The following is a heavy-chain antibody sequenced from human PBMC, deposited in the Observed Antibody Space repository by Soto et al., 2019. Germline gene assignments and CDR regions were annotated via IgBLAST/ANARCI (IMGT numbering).Heavy chain of an antibody. J-gene: IGHJ6*04. Sequence: QVQLVQSGAEVKKPGASVKVSCKASGYTFTSYYMHWVRQAPGQGLEWMGIINPSGGSTSYAQKFQGRVTMTRDTSTSTVYKELSSLRSEDTAVYYCARGPSGTGTPGLLDVWGKGTTVTVSS. D-gene: IGHD1-7*01. CDR3: ARGPSGTGTPGLLDV. V-gene: IGHV1-46*03. CDR1: GYTFTSYY. CDR2: INPSGGST.